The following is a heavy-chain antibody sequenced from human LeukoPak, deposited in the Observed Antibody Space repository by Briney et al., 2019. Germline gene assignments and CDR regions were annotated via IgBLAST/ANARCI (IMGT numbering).Heavy chain of an antibody. D-gene: IGHD6-13*01. CDR3: ANLDSSSWYLSV. J-gene: IGHJ4*02. Sequence: GGSLRLSCVASGFTFSNYGMHWVRQVPGKGLEWVAVIWYDGSQKYYADSVKGRFTIYRDDSKNTLYLQMNSLRAEDTAVYYCANLDSSSWYLSVWGQGTLVTVSS. CDR1: GFTFSNYG. CDR2: IWYDGSQK. V-gene: IGHV3-33*06.